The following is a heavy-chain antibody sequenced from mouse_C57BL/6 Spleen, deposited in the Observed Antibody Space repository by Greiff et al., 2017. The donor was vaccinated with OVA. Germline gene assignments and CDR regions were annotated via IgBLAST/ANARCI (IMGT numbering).Heavy chain of an antibody. J-gene: IGHJ2*01. Sequence: VKLMESGAELVKPGASVKISCKASGYAFSSYWMNWVKQRPGKGLEWIGQIYPGDGDTNYNGKFKGKATLTADKSSSTAYMQLSSLTSEDSAVYFCARGDDYDDGSSFDYWGQGTTLTVSS. D-gene: IGHD2-4*01. CDR2: IYPGDGDT. V-gene: IGHV1-80*01. CDR3: ARGDDYDDGSSFDY. CDR1: GYAFSSYW.